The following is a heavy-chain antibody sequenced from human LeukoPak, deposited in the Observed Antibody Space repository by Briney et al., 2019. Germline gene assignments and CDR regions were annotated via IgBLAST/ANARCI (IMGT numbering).Heavy chain of an antibody. J-gene: IGHJ6*02. Sequence: GASVKVSCKASGGTFSSYTISWVRQAPGQGLEWMGRIIPILGIANYAQKFQGRVTITADKSTGTAYMELSSLRSEDTAVYYCARLAEYYGMDVWGQGTTVTVSS. CDR3: ARLAEYYGMDV. V-gene: IGHV1-69*02. CDR1: GGTFSSYT. CDR2: IIPILGIA. D-gene: IGHD3-3*02.